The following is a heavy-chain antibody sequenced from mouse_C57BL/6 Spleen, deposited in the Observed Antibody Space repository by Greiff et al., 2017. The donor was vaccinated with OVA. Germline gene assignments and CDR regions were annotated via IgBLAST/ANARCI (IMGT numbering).Heavy chain of an antibody. CDR1: GYTFTDYN. Sequence: EVQLQQSGPELVKPGASVKMSCKASGYTFTDYNMHWVKQSHGKSLEWIGYINPNNGGTSYNQKFKGKATLTVNKSSSTAYMELRSLTSEDSAVYYCARDVDGNYSWFAYWGQGTLVTVSA. CDR3: ARDVDGNYSWFAY. D-gene: IGHD2-1*01. J-gene: IGHJ3*01. CDR2: INPNNGGT. V-gene: IGHV1-22*01.